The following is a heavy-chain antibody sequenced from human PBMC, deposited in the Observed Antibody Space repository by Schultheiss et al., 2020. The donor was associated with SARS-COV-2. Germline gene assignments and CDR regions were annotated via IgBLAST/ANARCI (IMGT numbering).Heavy chain of an antibody. CDR3: ARQGVGLYYYGMDV. CDR1: GYNFSRKW. Sequence: GESLKISCQGSGYNFSRKWIGWVRQMPGKGLEWMGIIYPGDSDTRYSPSFKGQVSISADKSTSTAYLQWSSLKASDTAMYYCARQGVGLYYYGMDVWGQGTTVTVSS. CDR2: IYPGDSDT. J-gene: IGHJ6*02. V-gene: IGHV5-51*01.